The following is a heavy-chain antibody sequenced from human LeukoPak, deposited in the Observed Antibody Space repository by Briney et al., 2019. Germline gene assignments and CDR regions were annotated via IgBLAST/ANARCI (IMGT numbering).Heavy chain of an antibody. J-gene: IGHJ6*03. V-gene: IGHV4-61*02. Sequence: SETLSLTCTVSGGSISSGSYYWSWIRQPAGKGLEWIGRIYTSGRTNYNPSLKSRVTISVDTSKNQFSLKLSSVTAADTAVYYCARDREVRGYDRYYYYYYMDVWGKGTTVTVSS. CDR1: GGSISSGSYY. D-gene: IGHD5-12*01. CDR2: IYTSGRT. CDR3: ARDREVRGYDRYYYYYYMDV.